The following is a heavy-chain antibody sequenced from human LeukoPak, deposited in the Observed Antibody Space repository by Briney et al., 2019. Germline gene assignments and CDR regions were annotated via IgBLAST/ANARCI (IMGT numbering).Heavy chain of an antibody. J-gene: IGHJ4*02. D-gene: IGHD1-26*01. CDR3: ARDHDSGGGGGY. V-gene: IGHV3-23*01. CDR1: GLTSSSCG. Sequence: QAGGSLRLSCVASGLTSSSCGMTWVRQAPGKGLEWVSGIDDSGDDTYYADSVKGRFTISRDNSKNTLYLQMNSLRTEDTAVYFCARDHDSGGGGGYWGQGTLVTVSS. CDR2: IDDSGDDT.